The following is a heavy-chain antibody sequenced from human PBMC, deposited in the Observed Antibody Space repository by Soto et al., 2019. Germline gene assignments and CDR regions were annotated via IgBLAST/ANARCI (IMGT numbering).Heavy chain of an antibody. J-gene: IGHJ4*02. CDR2: INHSGTT. CDR1: IGSFSGYS. D-gene: IGHD5-12*01. Sequence: SETLSLTCAVYIGSFSGYSWIWIRQPPGKGLEWIGEINHSGTTNYNPSLKSRVTISADTSKNQFSLKLSSVTAADTAVYYCARFVEMATISWYFDYWGQGTLVTVSS. CDR3: ARFVEMATISWYFDY. V-gene: IGHV4-34*01.